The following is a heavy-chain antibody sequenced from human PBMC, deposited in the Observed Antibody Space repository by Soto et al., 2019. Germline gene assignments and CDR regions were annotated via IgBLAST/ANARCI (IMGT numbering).Heavy chain of an antibody. D-gene: IGHD3-3*01. Sequence: GESLKISCAASGFTFSSYAMSWVRQAPGKGLEWVSAISGSGGSTYYADSVKGRFTISRDNSKNTLYLQMNSLRAEDTAVYYCAKGAYYDFWSGAFDIWGQGTMVTVSS. V-gene: IGHV3-23*01. J-gene: IGHJ3*02. CDR2: ISGSGGST. CDR3: AKGAYYDFWSGAFDI. CDR1: GFTFSSYA.